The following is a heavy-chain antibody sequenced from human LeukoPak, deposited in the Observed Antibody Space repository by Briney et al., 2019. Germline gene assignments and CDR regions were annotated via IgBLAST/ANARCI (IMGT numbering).Heavy chain of an antibody. V-gene: IGHV4-39*02. J-gene: IGHJ5*02. CDR2: VDYSGST. Sequence: SENLPLTCIVSGDSVSSRNYLWGWIRQPPGKGLEWIGNVDYSGSTYYDPSLRGRVTISLDTSKNHFSLNLNSVSDADTAIYYCARYSRSFGWFDPWGQGTLVTVSS. D-gene: IGHD6-6*01. CDR3: ARYSRSFGWFDP. CDR1: GDSVSSRNYL.